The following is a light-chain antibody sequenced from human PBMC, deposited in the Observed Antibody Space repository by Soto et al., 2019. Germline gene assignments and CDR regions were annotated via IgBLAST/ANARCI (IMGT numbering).Light chain of an antibody. V-gene: IGKV3-20*01. J-gene: IGKJ2*01. CDR1: RSFASSY. CDR2: AAS. CDR3: QQYGPSPPYT. Sequence: EIVLTHSPGTLSLSPCERATLSFSASRSFASSYLAWYQRKPGQAPRLLIYAASNRATGIPDRFTGSGSGTDFTLTISRVEPEDFAVYYCQQYGPSPPYTFGQGTKVDIK.